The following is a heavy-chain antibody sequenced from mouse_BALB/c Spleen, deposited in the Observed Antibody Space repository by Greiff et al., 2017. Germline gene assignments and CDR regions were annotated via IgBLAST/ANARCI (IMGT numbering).Heavy chain of an antibody. Sequence: EVKLVESGGGLVQPGGSRKLSCAASGFTFSSFGMHWVRQAPEKGLEWVAYISSGSSTIYYADTVKGRFTISRDNPKNTLFLQMTSLRSEDTAMYYCARYGNYAGGAMDYWGQGTSVTVSS. V-gene: IGHV5-17*02. J-gene: IGHJ4*01. CDR3: ARYGNYAGGAMDY. CDR2: ISSGSSTI. CDR1: GFTFSSFG. D-gene: IGHD2-1*01.